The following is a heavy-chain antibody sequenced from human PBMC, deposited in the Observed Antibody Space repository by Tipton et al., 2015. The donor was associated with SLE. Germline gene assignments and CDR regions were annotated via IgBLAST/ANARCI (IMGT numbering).Heavy chain of an antibody. CDR1: GFTFSSYA. V-gene: IGHV3-64*01. D-gene: IGHD1-26*01. Sequence: SLRLSCAASGFTFSSYAMHWVRQAPGKGLEYASAISSNGGSTYYANSVKGRFTISRDNSKNTLYLQMGSLRAEDMAVYYCASSPAWELPYYFDYWGQGTLVTVSS. CDR3: ASSPAWELPYYFDY. CDR2: ISSNGGST. J-gene: IGHJ4*02.